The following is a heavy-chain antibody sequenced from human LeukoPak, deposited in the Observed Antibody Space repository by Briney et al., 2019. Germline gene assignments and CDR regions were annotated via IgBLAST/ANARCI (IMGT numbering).Heavy chain of an antibody. CDR2: IKQDGSEK. CDR3: ARVGSGWYYFDY. V-gene: IGHV3-7*03. Sequence: GGSLRLSCAASGFTFSSSAMSWVRQAPGKGLEWVANIKQDGSEKYYVDSVKGRFTISRDNAKNSLYLQMNSLRAEDTAVYYCARVGSGWYYFDYWGQGTLVTVSS. CDR1: GFTFSSSA. J-gene: IGHJ4*02. D-gene: IGHD6-19*01.